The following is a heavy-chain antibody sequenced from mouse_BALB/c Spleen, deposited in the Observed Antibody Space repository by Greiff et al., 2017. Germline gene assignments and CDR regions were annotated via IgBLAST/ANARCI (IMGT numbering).Heavy chain of an antibody. CDR1: GFTFSDYY. D-gene: IGHD2-4*01. CDR2: ISDGGSYT. CDR3: ASSGLPYYYAMDY. J-gene: IGHJ4*01. V-gene: IGHV5-4*02. Sequence: EVQLVESGGGLVKPGGSLKLSCAASGFTFSDYYMYWVRQTPEKRLEWVATISDGGSYTYYPDSVKGRFTISRDNAKNNLYLQISSLKSEDTAMYYCASSGLPYYYAMDYWGQGTSVTVSS.